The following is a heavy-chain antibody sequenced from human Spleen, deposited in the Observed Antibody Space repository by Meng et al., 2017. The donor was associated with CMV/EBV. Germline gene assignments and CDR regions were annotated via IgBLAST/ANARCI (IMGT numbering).Heavy chain of an antibody. CDR1: GGSFSGYY. Sequence: SETLSLTCAVYGGSFSGYYWSWIRQPPGKGLEWIGEINHSGSTNYNPSLKSRVTISVDTSKNQFSLKLSSLTAADTAVYYFARLKETVTTFKRFYYGMDVWGQGTTVTVSS. J-gene: IGHJ6*02. CDR3: ARLKETVTTFKRFYYGMDV. CDR2: INHSGST. V-gene: IGHV4-34*01. D-gene: IGHD4-17*01.